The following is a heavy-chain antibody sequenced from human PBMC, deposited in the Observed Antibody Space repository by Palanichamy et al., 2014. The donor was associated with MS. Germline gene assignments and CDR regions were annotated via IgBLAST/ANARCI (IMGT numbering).Heavy chain of an antibody. Sequence: QVQLQQWGAGLLKPSETLSLTCAVYGGSFSGYYWSWIRQPPGKGLEWIGEINHSGSTNYNPSLKSRVTISVDTSKNQFSLKLSSVTAADTAVYYCARGHGWLLNDWGQGTLVTVSS. V-gene: IGHV4-34*01. D-gene: IGHD3-22*01. CDR1: GGSFSGYY. CDR2: INHSGST. CDR3: ARGHGWLLND. J-gene: IGHJ4*02.